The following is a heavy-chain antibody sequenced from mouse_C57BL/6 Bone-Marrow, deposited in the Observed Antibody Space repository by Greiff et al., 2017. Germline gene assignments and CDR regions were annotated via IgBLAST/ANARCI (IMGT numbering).Heavy chain of an antibody. CDR2: ISSGGSYT. J-gene: IGHJ3*01. D-gene: IGHD1-3*01. CDR3: ARPISY. CDR1: GFTFSSYG. V-gene: IGHV5-6*01. Sequence: EVHLVESGGDLVKPGGSLKLSCAASGFTFSSYGMSWVRQTPDKRLEWVATISSGGSYTYYPDSVKGRFTISRDNAKNTLYLQMSSLKSEDTAMYYCARPISYWGQGTLVTVSA.